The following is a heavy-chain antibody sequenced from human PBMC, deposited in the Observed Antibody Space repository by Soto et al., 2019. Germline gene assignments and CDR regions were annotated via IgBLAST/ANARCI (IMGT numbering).Heavy chain of an antibody. J-gene: IGHJ4*02. Sequence: SETLSLTGTVSGGSISSYYWSWIRTPPGKGLEWIGYIYYSGSTNYNPSLKSRVTISVDTSKNQFSLKLSSVTAADTAVYYCARAWRSSGWYYFDFWGQGTLVTVSS. CDR3: ARAWRSSGWYYFDF. CDR2: IYYSGST. D-gene: IGHD6-19*01. CDR1: GGSISSYY. V-gene: IGHV4-59*01.